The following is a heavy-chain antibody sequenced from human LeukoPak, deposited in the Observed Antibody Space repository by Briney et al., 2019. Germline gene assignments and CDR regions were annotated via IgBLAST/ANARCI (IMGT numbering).Heavy chain of an antibody. D-gene: IGHD6-13*01. Sequence: SETLSLTCTVSGGSFTDHYWSWIRQPPGQGLECVGYIDYSGSTSYSPSLKSRVTLSVDASKNQFSLKMTSVTAADTAVYYCARIARTQESWYRCYYMDVWGKGTTVTVSS. CDR3: ARIARTQESWYRCYYMDV. CDR2: IDYSGST. J-gene: IGHJ6*03. CDR1: GGSFTDHY. V-gene: IGHV4-59*11.